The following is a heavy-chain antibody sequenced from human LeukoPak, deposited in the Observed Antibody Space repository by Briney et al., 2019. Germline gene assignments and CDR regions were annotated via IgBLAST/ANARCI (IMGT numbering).Heavy chain of an antibody. CDR1: GGSISSYY. CDR2: IYYSGST. J-gene: IGHJ4*02. CDR3: ATTRREDGSGSFDY. Sequence: SETLSLTCTVSGGSISSYYWGWIRQPPGKGLEWIGYIYYSGSTNYNPSLKSRVTISVDTSKNQFSLKLGSVTAADTAVYCCATTRREDGSGSFDYWGQGTLVTVSS. V-gene: IGHV4-59*08. D-gene: IGHD3-10*01.